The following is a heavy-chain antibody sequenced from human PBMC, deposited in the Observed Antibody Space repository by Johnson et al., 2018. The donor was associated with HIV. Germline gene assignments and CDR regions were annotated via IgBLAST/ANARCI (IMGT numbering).Heavy chain of an antibody. Sequence: EVQLVESGGGLVQRGGSLRLSCAASGFTFSSYWMSWVRQATGKGLEWVANIKQDGSEKYYVDSVKGRFTISRDNAKNSLYLQMNSLRAEDTAVYYCARDRSIAVAGRRDAFDIWGQGTMVTVSS. J-gene: IGHJ3*02. CDR3: ARDRSIAVAGRRDAFDI. V-gene: IGHV3-7*01. CDR1: GFTFSSYW. CDR2: IKQDGSEK. D-gene: IGHD6-19*01.